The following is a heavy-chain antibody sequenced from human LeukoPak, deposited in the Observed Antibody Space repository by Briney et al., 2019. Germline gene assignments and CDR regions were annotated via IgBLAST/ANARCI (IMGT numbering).Heavy chain of an antibody. CDR2: ISPAGDYI. Sequence: PGGSLRLSCAASGFTFSSYAMAWVRQAPGKGLEWLSSISPAGDYIYYADSVKGRFTTSRDNSKNTLSLQLNSLRAEDTAVYYCARQNPEFSYDSSSSMIVANWFDPWGQGSLVTVSS. J-gene: IGHJ5*02. D-gene: IGHD3-22*01. V-gene: IGHV3-23*01. CDR1: GFTFSSYA. CDR3: ARQNPEFSYDSSSSMIVANWFDP.